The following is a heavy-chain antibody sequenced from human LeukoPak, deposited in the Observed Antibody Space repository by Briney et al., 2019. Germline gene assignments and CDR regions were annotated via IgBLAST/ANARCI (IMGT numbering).Heavy chain of an antibody. V-gene: IGHV3-30-3*01. CDR1: GFTFSSYA. D-gene: IGHD3-22*01. CDR2: ISYDGSNK. J-gene: IGHJ3*02. Sequence: GGSLRLSCAASGFTFSSYAMHWVRQAPGKGLEGVAVISYDGSNKYYADSVKGRFTISRDNSKNTLYLQMNSLRAEDTAVYYCARDQEDYYDSSGPGTDAFDIWGQGTMVTVSS. CDR3: ARDQEDYYDSSGPGTDAFDI.